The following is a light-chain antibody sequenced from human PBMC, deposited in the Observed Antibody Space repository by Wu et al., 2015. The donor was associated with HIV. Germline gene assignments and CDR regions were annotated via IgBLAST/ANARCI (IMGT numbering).Light chain of an antibody. CDR3: QQYGTSPFT. Sequence: EIVLTQSPGTLSLTPGERATLSCRASQSVSSSYLAWYQQKPGQAPRLLIYGASNRATGIPDRFSGSGSGTDFTLTISRLEPDDFAVYYCQQYGTSPFTFGPGTTVDI. CDR2: GAS. CDR1: QSVSSSY. V-gene: IGKV3-20*01. J-gene: IGKJ3*01.